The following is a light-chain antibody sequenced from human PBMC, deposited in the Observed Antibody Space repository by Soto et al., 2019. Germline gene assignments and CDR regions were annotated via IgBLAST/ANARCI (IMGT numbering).Light chain of an antibody. V-gene: IGKV3-15*01. CDR3: QQYNDWPPQFT. J-gene: IGKJ2*01. CDR2: GAS. Sequence: EIVMTQSPATLSVSQGEGATLSCRASQSVSSNLAWYQQKPGQAPRLLIYGASTRATAIPARFSGSGSGTEFTLTISGLQSEDFAVYYCQQYNDWPPQFTFGQGTRLEIK. CDR1: QSVSSN.